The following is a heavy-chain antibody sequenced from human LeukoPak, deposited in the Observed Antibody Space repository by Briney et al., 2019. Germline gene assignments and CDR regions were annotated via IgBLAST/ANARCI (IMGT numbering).Heavy chain of an antibody. Sequence: SETLSLTCAVYIDSFTNYYWNWIRQPPGKGLEWIGSIYYSGSTYYNPSLKSRVTISVDTSKNQFSLKLSSVTAADTAVYYCARLSKLRYFDWLLNFDYWGQGTLVTVSS. CDR3: ARLSKLRYFDWLLNFDY. D-gene: IGHD3-9*01. CDR1: IDSFTNYY. J-gene: IGHJ4*02. CDR2: IYYSGST. V-gene: IGHV4-39*01.